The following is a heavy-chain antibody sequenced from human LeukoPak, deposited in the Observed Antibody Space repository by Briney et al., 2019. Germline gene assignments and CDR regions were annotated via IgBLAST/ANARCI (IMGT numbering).Heavy chain of an antibody. Sequence: ASVKVSCKASGYTFTSYAMNWVRQAPGQGLEWMGWINTNTGNPTYAQGFTGRFVFSLDTSVSTAYLQISSLKAEDTAVYYCARDQGVTGTPSMTDGMDVWGQGTTVTASS. CDR3: ARDQGVTGTPSMTDGMDV. D-gene: IGHD1-7*01. CDR2: INTNTGNP. CDR1: GYTFTSYA. J-gene: IGHJ6*02. V-gene: IGHV7-4-1*02.